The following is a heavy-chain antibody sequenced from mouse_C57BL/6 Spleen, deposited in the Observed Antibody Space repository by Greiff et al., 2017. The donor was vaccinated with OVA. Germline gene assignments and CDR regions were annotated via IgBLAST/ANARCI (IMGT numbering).Heavy chain of an antibody. CDR1: GYTFTSYW. Sequence: VKLQQPGAELVRPGSSVKLSCKASGYTFTSYWMDWVKQRPGQGLEWIGNIYPSDSETHYNQKFKDKATLTVDKSSSTAYMQLSSLTSEDSAVYYCARATTDFDYWGQGTTLTVSS. D-gene: IGHD1-1*01. CDR2: IYPSDSET. J-gene: IGHJ2*01. V-gene: IGHV1-61*01. CDR3: ARATTDFDY.